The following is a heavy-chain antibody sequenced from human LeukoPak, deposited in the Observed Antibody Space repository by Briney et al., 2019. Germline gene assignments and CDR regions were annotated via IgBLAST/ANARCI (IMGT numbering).Heavy chain of an antibody. CDR1: GFTFSSYV. CDR3: AKDLGVYAIFSSGYFDY. CDR2: ITGSGGST. J-gene: IGHJ4*02. V-gene: IGHV3-23*01. D-gene: IGHD2-8*01. Sequence: GGSLRLSCAASGFTFSSYVMTWLRQAPGKGLEWVSSITGSGGSTYYADSVKGRFTISRDNSKNTLYLQMNSLRAEDTAVYYCAKDLGVYAIFSSGYFDYWGQGTLVTVSS.